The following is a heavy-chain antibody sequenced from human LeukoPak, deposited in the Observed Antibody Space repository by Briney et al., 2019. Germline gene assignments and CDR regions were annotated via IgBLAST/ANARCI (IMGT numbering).Heavy chain of an antibody. CDR1: GFTFSSYS. D-gene: IGHD6-19*01. V-gene: IGHV3-21*01. Sequence: GGSLRLSCAASGFTFSSYSINWVRQAPGKGLEWVSSISSSSSYIYYADSVKGRFTISRDNAKNSLYLQMNSLRAEDTAVYYCARDALVMWLVRVGGKTHLDYWGQGTLVTGAS. CDR3: ARDALVMWLVRVGGKTHLDY. J-gene: IGHJ4*02. CDR2: ISSSSSYI.